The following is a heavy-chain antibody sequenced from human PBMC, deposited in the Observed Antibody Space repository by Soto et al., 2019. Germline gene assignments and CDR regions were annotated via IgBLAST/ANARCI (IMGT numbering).Heavy chain of an antibody. CDR3: ARGGYYFYMDV. D-gene: IGHD1-26*01. J-gene: IGHJ6*03. CDR1: GGSISISNW. CDR2: IHHSGST. Sequence: QVQLQESGPGLVKPSETLSLTCAVSGGSISISNWWSWVRQTPGKGLEWLGQIHHSGSTNYSPSLTSRVTISVDKSKNQFSLKMNSVTAADTAVYYCARGGYYFYMDVWRKGTTVTVSS. V-gene: IGHV4-4*02.